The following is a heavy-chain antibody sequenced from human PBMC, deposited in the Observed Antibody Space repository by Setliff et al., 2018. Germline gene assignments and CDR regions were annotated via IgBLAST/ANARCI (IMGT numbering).Heavy chain of an antibody. CDR2: IIHSGST. Sequence: PSETLSLTCTVSGGSISSSYYYWGWIRQPPGKRLEWIGEIIHSGSTNYNPSLKSRVTISMDTSKNQFSLKVSSVTAADTAVYYCARSFSRREKFLLDYWGQGALVTVSS. CDR1: GGSISSSYYY. J-gene: IGHJ4*02. CDR3: ARSFSRREKFLLDY. V-gene: IGHV4-39*07.